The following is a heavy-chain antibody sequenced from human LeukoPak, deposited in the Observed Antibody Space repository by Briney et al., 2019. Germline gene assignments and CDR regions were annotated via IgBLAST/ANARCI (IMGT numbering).Heavy chain of an antibody. Sequence: AGESLKISCKGSGYGFTSYWIGWVRQMPGKDLEWMGIIYPGDSDTRYSPSFQGQVTISADKSISTAYLQWSSLKASDTAMYYCARSDIVVVPAAIPFNWFDPWGQGTLVTVSS. CDR1: GYGFTSYW. D-gene: IGHD2-2*01. CDR3: ARSDIVVVPAAIPFNWFDP. J-gene: IGHJ5*02. CDR2: IYPGDSDT. V-gene: IGHV5-51*01.